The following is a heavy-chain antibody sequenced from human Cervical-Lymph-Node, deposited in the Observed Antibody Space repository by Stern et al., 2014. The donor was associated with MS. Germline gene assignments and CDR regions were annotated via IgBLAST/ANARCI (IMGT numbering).Heavy chain of an antibody. D-gene: IGHD6-13*01. CDR3: ARSSSPSPYYYYGMDV. CDR1: GFTFSSYG. J-gene: IGHJ6*02. CDR2: IWYDGSNK. Sequence: VQLVESGGGVVQPGRSLRLSCAASGFTFSSYGMHWVRQAPGQGLEWVAGIWYDGSNKYYADSVKGRFNISRDNSKNTLYLQMNSLRAEDTAVYYCARSSSPSPYYYYGMDVWGQGTTVTVSS. V-gene: IGHV3-33*01.